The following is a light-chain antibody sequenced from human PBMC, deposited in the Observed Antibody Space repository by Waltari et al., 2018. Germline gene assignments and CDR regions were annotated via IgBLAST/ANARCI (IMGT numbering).Light chain of an antibody. Sequence: QSALTQPASVSGSPGQSITISCTGTSSDFGSYTLVSWYQHHPDKAPKLILYEVNKRPSWVSNRFSGSKSGNTASLTISGLQAEDEADYYCCSYASSSTSVLFGGGTKLTVL. CDR2: EVN. CDR3: CSYASSSTSVL. V-gene: IGLV2-23*02. CDR1: SSDFGSYTL. J-gene: IGLJ2*01.